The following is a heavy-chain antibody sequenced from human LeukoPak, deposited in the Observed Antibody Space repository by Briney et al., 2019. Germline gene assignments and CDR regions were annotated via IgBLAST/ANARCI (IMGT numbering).Heavy chain of an antibody. CDR1: GFTFSRYG. Sequence: PGRSLRLSCAASGFTFSRYGMHWVRQARGKGLEWVAIIWSDGSNKYYADAVKDRFTISRDNSKNTMYLQMNSLRAEDTAVYYCARDGYSFGSLDYWGQGTLVTVSS. CDR2: IWSDGSNK. CDR3: ARDGYSFGSLDY. J-gene: IGHJ4*02. D-gene: IGHD5-18*01. V-gene: IGHV3-33*01.